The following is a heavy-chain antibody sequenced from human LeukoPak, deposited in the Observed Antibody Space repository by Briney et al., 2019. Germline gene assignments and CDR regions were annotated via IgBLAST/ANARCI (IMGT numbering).Heavy chain of an antibody. CDR2: IIPILGIA. J-gene: IGHJ6*02. Sequence: SVKVSCKASGYTFTSYGISWVRQAPGQGLEWMGRIIPILGIANYAQKFQGRVTITADKSTSTAYMELSSLRSEDTAVYYCARELRAATVYDLNYYYYGMDVWGQGTTVTVSS. CDR1: GYTFTSYG. CDR3: ARELRAATVYDLNYYYYGMDV. D-gene: IGHD5/OR15-5a*01. V-gene: IGHV1-69*04.